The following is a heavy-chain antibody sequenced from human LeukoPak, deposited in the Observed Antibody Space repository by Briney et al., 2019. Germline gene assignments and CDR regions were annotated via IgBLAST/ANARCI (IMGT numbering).Heavy chain of an antibody. CDR3: ARLKALSGHRGAFDV. D-gene: IGHD1-1*01. V-gene: IGHV4-39*01. CDR2: VYYTGTT. CDR1: GDSISRHIYY. J-gene: IGHJ3*01. Sequence: PSETLSLTCTVSGDSISRHIYYWDWIRQPPGEGLEWIATVYYTGTTYYNPSLQSRVSISIDTSKNQFSLQLWSVAAADTAVYYCARLKALSGHRGAFDVWGQGTMVTVSS.